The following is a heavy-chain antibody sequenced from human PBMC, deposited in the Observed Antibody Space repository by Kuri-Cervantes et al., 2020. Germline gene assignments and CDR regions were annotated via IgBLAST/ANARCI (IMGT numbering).Heavy chain of an antibody. V-gene: IGHV3-53*01. J-gene: IGHJ6*02. CDR2: IYSGGST. Sequence: GESLKISCAASGFSFSSYGMSWVRQAPGKGLEWVSVIYSGGSTYYADSVKGRFTISRDNSKNTLYLQMNSLRAEDTAVYYCARDRGYSYGGVFYYYYGMDVWGQGTTVTVSS. CDR1: GFSFSSYG. CDR3: ARDRGYSYGGVFYYYYGMDV. D-gene: IGHD5-18*01.